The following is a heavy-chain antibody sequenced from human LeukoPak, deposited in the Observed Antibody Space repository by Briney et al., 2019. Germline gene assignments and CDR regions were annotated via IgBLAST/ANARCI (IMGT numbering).Heavy chain of an antibody. CDR1: GGTFSSYA. D-gene: IGHD1-26*01. CDR2: INPNSGGT. V-gene: IGHV1-2*02. Sequence: ASVKVSCKASGGTFSSYAISWVRQAPGQGLEWMGEINPNSGGTNYAQKFQGRVTLTRGTSISTAYMELSSLRSDDTAVYYCATNIVGAHTGFDYWGQGTLVTVSS. CDR3: ATNIVGAHTGFDY. J-gene: IGHJ4*02.